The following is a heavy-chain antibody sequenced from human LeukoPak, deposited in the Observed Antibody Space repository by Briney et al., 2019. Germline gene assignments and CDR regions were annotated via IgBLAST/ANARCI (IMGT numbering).Heavy chain of an antibody. D-gene: IGHD1-26*01. Sequence: GGSLRLSCAASGFTFSSYAMHWVRQAPGKGLEWVAVISYDGSNKYYADSVKGRFTISRDNSKNTLYLQMNSLRAEDTAVYYCARDRFGGSYRMDYWGQGTLVTVSS. J-gene: IGHJ4*02. V-gene: IGHV3-30-3*01. CDR1: GFTFSSYA. CDR2: ISYDGSNK. CDR3: ARDRFGGSYRMDY.